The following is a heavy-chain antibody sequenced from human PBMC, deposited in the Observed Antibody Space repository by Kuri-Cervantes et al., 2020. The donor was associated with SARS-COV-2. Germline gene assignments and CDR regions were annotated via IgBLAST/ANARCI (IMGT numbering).Heavy chain of an antibody. D-gene: IGHD2-2*01. CDR2: INPSGGST. Sequence: ASVQDTCNAAGYISTSYYVHCVRQAPAHGLEWMGIINPSGGSTSYAQKFQGRVTITRDTSTSTVYMELSSLRSEVTAVYYCAREGAVVVQAAVRFYYYGMDVWGQGTTVTVSS. V-gene: IGHV1-46*03. CDR3: AREGAVVVQAAVRFYYYGMDV. CDR1: GYISTSYY. J-gene: IGHJ6*02.